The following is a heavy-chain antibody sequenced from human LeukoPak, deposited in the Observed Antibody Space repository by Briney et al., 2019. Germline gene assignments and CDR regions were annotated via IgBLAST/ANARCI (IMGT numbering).Heavy chain of an antibody. CDR3: ARYYYDSSGYYWSYYYYMDV. J-gene: IGHJ6*03. V-gene: IGHV3-66*01. Sequence: PGGSLRLSCAASGFTVSSNYMSWVRQAPGKGLEWVSVIYSGGSTYYADSVKGRFTISRDNSENTLYLQMNSLRAEDTAVYYCARYYYDSSGYYWSYYYYMDVWGKGTTVTISS. CDR2: IYSGGST. CDR1: GFTVSSNY. D-gene: IGHD3-22*01.